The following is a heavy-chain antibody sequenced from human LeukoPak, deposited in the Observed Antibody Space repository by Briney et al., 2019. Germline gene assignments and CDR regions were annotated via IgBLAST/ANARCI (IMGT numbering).Heavy chain of an antibody. CDR3: ALNDDRMVAASGVFNI. CDR2: IISIHGTT. J-gene: IGHJ3*02. V-gene: IGHV1-69*08. D-gene: IGHD2-15*01. CDR1: GGIFISYT. Sequence: SVTVSCTASGGIFISYTINWMRQGPGQGLEWMGRIISIHGTTHYSQKFQDRVTTTADKSTGTAYMELSSLRSEDTGVYYCALNDDRMVAASGVFNIWGQGTMVTVSS.